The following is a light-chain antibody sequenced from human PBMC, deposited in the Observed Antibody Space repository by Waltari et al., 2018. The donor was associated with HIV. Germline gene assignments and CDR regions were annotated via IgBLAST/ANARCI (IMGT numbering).Light chain of an antibody. J-gene: IGLJ3*02. CDR2: RKN. CDR1: SSNIGSNY. CDR3: AAWDDSLSGWV. V-gene: IGLV1-47*01. Sequence: QSVLTPPPSASGTPGQGVTISCSGSSSNIGSNYVSWYQQPPGTAPKLLLYRKNQRPSGVPYRFSGSKSGTSASLAISGLRSEDEADYYCAAWDDSLSGWVFGGGTKLTVL.